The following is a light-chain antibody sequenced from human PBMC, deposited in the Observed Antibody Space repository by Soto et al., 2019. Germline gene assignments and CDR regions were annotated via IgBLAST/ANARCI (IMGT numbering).Light chain of an antibody. CDR1: QSVGNF. CDR3: QQYGSSGT. J-gene: IGKJ1*01. Sequence: EVVMTQYPSILSLSPGERAPLSCMASQSVGNFLTWYQQKPGQAPRLLIYDASTRATGIPDRFSGSGSGTDFTLTISRLEPEDFAVYYCQQYGSSGTVGQGTKVDIK. CDR2: DAS. V-gene: IGKV3-20*01.